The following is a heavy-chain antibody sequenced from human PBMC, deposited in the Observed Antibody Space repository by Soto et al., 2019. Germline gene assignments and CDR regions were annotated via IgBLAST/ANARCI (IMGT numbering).Heavy chain of an antibody. Sequence: QVQLQESGPGLVKPSEILSLTCNVTGGAISTYYWSWIRQPPGKGLEWIGYVFYSGSINSNPSLQTRITISVDTSKNQFSVKLSSVTAAATAVSYWARESPGAVVGYDYYRMYVWGHGTTVTVS. CDR1: GGAISTYY. V-gene: IGHV4-59*01. J-gene: IGHJ6*02. CDR3: ARESPGAVVGYDYYRMYV. D-gene: IGHD5-12*01. CDR2: VFYSGSI.